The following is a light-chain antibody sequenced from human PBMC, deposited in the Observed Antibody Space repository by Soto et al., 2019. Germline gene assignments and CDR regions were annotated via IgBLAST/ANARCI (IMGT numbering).Light chain of an antibody. J-gene: IGLJ2*01. CDR1: NSDVGGYYF. Sequence: QSALTQPPSASGSPGQSVTISCTGTNSDVGGYYFVSWYQHHPGKAPKLMVYEVSKRPSGVPDRFSGSKSGNTASLTVSGLQAEDEADYYCSSYTSINTLIFGGGTKLTVL. CDR3: SSYTSINTLI. CDR2: EVS. V-gene: IGLV2-8*01.